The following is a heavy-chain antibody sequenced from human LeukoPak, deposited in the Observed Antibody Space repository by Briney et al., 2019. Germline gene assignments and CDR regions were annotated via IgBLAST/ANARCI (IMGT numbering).Heavy chain of an antibody. J-gene: IGHJ5*02. Sequence: PSQTLSLTCAVSGGSISSGGYSWSWIRQPPGKGLEWIGYIYHSGSTYYNPSRKSRVTISVDTSKNQFSLKLSSVTAAGTAVYYCARGYSSSSDGYNWFDPWGQGTLVTVSS. D-gene: IGHD6-13*01. CDR3: ARGYSSSSDGYNWFDP. CDR2: IYHSGST. V-gene: IGHV4-30-2*01. CDR1: GGSISSGGYS.